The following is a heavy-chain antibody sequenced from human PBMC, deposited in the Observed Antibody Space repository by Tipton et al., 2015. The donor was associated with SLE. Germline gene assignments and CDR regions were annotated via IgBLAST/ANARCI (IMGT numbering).Heavy chain of an antibody. Sequence: TLSLTCAVSGYSISSGYYWGWIRQPPGKGLEWIGYIYTSGSTSYNPSLKSRVTISVDTSKNQFSLKLSSVTAADTAVYYCASRTMNIVATIFDYWGQGTLVTVSS. CDR1: GYSISSGYY. CDR3: ASRTMNIVATIFDY. V-gene: IGHV4-38-2*01. J-gene: IGHJ4*02. D-gene: IGHD5-12*01. CDR2: IYTSGST.